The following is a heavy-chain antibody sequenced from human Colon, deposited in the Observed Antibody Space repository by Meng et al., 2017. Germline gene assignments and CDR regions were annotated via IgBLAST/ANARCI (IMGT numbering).Heavy chain of an antibody. V-gene: IGHV4-34*09. CDR3: GRPEGR. Sequence: QLQLQESGSGLVKPSQTLSLTCAVYGESFSGYYWSWIRQPPGKGLEWIGEINHSGRTNYNPSLKSRLTISVDTSKNQFSLNLRSVTAADTAVYFCGRPEGRWGQGTLVTVSS. J-gene: IGHJ4*02. CDR2: INHSGRT. D-gene: IGHD6-6*01. CDR1: GESFSGYY.